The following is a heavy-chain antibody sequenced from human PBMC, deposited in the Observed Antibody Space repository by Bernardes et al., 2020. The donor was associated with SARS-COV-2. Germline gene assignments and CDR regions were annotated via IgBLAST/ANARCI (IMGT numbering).Heavy chain of an antibody. CDR3: ATETQGMVIVS. D-gene: IGHD3-22*01. Sequence: PGKGLEWVSAISGSGGSTYYADSVKGRFTISRDNSKNTLYLQMNSLRAEDTAVYYCATETQGMVIVSWGQGTLVTVSS. V-gene: IGHV3-23*01. CDR2: ISGSGGST. J-gene: IGHJ5*02.